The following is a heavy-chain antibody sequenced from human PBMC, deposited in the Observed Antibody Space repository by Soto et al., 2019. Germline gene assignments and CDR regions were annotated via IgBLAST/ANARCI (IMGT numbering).Heavy chain of an antibody. CDR1: GFSLSTSGVG. CDR3: AHRKKRAAIFSTHNWFDP. V-gene: IGHV2-5*01. D-gene: IGHD2-2*02. J-gene: IGHJ5*02. Sequence: ESGPMLVNPTQTLTLTCTFSGFSLSTSGVGVGWIRQPPGKALEWLALIYWNDDKRYSPSLKSRLTITKDTSKNQVVLTMTNMDPVDTATYYCAHRKKRAAIFSTHNWFDPWGQGTLVTVSS. CDR2: IYWNDDK.